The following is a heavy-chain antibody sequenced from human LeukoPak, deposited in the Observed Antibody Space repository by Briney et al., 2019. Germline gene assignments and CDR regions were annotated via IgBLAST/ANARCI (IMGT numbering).Heavy chain of an antibody. J-gene: IGHJ3*02. CDR1: GYSLSRGYY. CDR2: FYHSDCT. V-gene: IGHV4-38-2*02. CDR3: AKTQQWLVPYDAFDI. D-gene: IGHD6-19*01. Sequence: AETLSLTCTVSGYSLSRGYYWGSIRQPPGKGLEWIGCFYHSDCTHYNPSLKSRDTISVDTSKNQFSLKLSSVTAADTAVYYCAKTQQWLVPYDAFDIWGQGTMVTVSS.